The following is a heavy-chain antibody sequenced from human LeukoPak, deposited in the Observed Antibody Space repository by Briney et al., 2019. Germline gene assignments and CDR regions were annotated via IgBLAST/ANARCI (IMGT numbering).Heavy chain of an antibody. V-gene: IGHV3-73*01. J-gene: IGHJ4*02. CDR1: GFTFSGSA. Sequence: GGSLKLSCAASGFTFSGSAVYWVRQASGKGLEWVGRIRSKANNYATAYAASMKGRFTISRDDSKNTAFLQMNSLKTEDTAVYYCTTLVEPELGIPTDYWGQRTLVTVSS. CDR3: TTLVEPELGIPTDY. D-gene: IGHD6-13*01. CDR2: IRSKANNYAT.